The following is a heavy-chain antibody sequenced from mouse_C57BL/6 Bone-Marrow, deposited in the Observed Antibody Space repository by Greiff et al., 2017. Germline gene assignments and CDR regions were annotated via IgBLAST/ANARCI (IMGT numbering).Heavy chain of an antibody. CDR3: AKIDYDAVGYAMDY. CDR2: IWRGGST. CDR1: GFSLTSYG. J-gene: IGHJ4*01. D-gene: IGHD2-4*01. Sequence: VHLVESGPGLVQPSQSLSITCTVSGFSLTSYGVHWVRQSPGTGLEWLGVIWRGGSTDYNAAFMSRLSITKDNSKSQVFFKMNSLQADDTAIYYCAKIDYDAVGYAMDYWGQGTSVTVSS. V-gene: IGHV2-5*01.